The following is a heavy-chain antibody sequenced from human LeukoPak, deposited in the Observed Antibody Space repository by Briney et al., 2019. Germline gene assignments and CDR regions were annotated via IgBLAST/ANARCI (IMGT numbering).Heavy chain of an antibody. CDR1: GFTFSSYS. CDR2: ISSSSTI. J-gene: IGHJ6*02. CDR3: ARGRGGSGSPVYYGMDV. D-gene: IGHD3-10*01. V-gene: IGHV3-48*04. Sequence: GGSLRLSCAASGFTFSSYSMNWVRQAPGKGLEWVSYISSSSTIYYADSVKGRFTISRDNAKNSLYLQMNSLRAEDTAVYYCARGRGGSGSPVYYGMDVWGQGTTVTVSS.